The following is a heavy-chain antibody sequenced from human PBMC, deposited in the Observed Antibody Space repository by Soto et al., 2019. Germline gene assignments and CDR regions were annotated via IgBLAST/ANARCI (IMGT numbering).Heavy chain of an antibody. CDR2: SRSNATSYAT. Sequence: EGSLRLSGAASGFTFSGYSVHRVRQASWTRPESVGRSRSNATSYATSYAASVKARLTISRDDSKTTAYEHMNSLRIEGTDLYYCTRRCNCEHRRSTSGASYYNYGMGVWEEGTTVTVAS. CDR1: GFTFSGYS. V-gene: IGHV3-73*01. D-gene: IGHD2-2*01. J-gene: IGHJ6*01. CDR3: TRRCNCEHRRSTSGASYYNYGMGV.